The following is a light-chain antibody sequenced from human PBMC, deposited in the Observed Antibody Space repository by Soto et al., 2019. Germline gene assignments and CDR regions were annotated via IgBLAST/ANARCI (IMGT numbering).Light chain of an antibody. CDR3: QQYINRYT. CDR1: ESVSSS. J-gene: IGKJ2*01. Sequence: EVVMTPSPATLSVFPGERVTLSCRSSESVSSSLAWYQQKPGQAPRLLIYSAATRATGIPARFSGSGSGTEFTLTISSLESEDFAVYYCQQYINRYTCGQGTKLEIK. CDR2: SAA. V-gene: IGKV3-15*01.